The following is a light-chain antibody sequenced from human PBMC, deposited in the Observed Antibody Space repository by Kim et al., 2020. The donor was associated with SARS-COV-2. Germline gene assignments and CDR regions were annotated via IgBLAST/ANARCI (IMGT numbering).Light chain of an antibody. CDR1: QVMSSY. J-gene: IGKJ4*01. Sequence: PSLSASVGDRVTISCRASQVMSSYLAWYQQKSGQAPKLLIYPASTLQTGVPSRFSGTASGTDFTLTISSLQPEDFATYYCQQSYSFGGGTKVDIK. V-gene: IGKV1-9*01. CDR3: QQSYS. CDR2: PAS.